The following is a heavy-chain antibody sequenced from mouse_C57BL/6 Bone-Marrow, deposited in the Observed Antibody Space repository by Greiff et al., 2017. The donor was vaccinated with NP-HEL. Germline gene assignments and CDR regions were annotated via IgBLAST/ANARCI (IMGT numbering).Heavy chain of an antibody. V-gene: IGHV1-62-2*01. CDR1: GYTFTEYT. CDR3: ARHEERGIYDGYYNYAMDY. Sequence: VKLQESGAELVKPGASVKLSCKASGYTFTEYTIHWVKQRSGQGLEWIGWFYPGSGSIKYNEKFKDKATLTADKSSSTVYMELSRLTSEDSAVYFCARHEERGIYDGYYNYAMDYWGQGTSVTVSS. CDR2: FYPGSGSI. J-gene: IGHJ4*01. D-gene: IGHD2-3*01.